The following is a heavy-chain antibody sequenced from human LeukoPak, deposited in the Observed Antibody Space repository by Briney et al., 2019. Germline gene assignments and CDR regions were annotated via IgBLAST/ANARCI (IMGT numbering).Heavy chain of an antibody. D-gene: IGHD2-2*01. Sequence: ASVKVSCKASGYTFTSYGISWVRQAPGQGLEWMGWISAYNVNTNYAQKLQGRVTMTTDTSTSTAYMELRSLKSDDTAVYYCARDNPPNIVVVPAAIYGMDVWGQGTTVTVSS. CDR2: ISAYNVNT. V-gene: IGHV1-18*01. J-gene: IGHJ6*02. CDR1: GYTFTSYG. CDR3: ARDNPPNIVVVPAAIYGMDV.